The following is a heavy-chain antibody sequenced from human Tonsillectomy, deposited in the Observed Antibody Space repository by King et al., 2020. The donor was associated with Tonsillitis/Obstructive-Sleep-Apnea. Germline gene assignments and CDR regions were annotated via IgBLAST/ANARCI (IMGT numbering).Heavy chain of an antibody. CDR2: ISYDGSNK. Sequence: QLVQSGGGVVQPGRFLRLSCAASGFTFSNYAIHWVRQAPGKGLEWVAVISYDGSNKYYADSVKGRFTISRDNSKNTLYLQMNSLRAEDTAVYYCARGDGIVVVIASSFDYWGQGTLVTVSS. D-gene: IGHD2-21*01. CDR3: ARGDGIVVVIASSFDY. J-gene: IGHJ4*02. CDR1: GFTFSNYA. V-gene: IGHV3-30*04.